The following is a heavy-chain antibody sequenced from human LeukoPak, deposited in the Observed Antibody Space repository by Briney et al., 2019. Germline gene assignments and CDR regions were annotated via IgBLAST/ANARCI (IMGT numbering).Heavy chain of an antibody. Sequence: SETLSLTCTVSGASISGYYWSWIRQPSGKGLEWIGFVYYSGSTNYSTSLKGRATISIDQSKHQFSLRLDSVTAADPAGFYCARHGGVSGTYFPPHHYGMDVGGQGTTVSVSS. CDR2: VYYSGST. D-gene: IGHD3-16*01. CDR1: GASISGYY. V-gene: IGHV4-59*08. CDR3: ARHGGVSGTYFPPHHYGMDV. J-gene: IGHJ6*02.